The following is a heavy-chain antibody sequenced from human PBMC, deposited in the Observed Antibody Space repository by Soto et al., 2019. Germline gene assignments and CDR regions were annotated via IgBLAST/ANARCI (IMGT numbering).Heavy chain of an antibody. CDR2: IIPIFGTA. J-gene: IGHJ4*02. CDR3: ARGPTGEAYYFDY. CDR1: GGTFRRYA. Sequence: QVQLVQSGAEVQKPGSSVQVSCKASGGTFRRYAISWVRQAPGQGLEWMGGIIPIFGTANYAQKFQGRVTITEDESTSTAYMELRSLRSEDTAVYYCARGPTGEAYYFDYWGQGTLVTVSS. V-gene: IGHV1-69*01. D-gene: IGHD7-27*01.